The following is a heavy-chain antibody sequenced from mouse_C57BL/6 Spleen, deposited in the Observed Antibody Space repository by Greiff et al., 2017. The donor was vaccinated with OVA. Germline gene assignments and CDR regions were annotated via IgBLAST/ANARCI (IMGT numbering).Heavy chain of an antibody. J-gene: IGHJ1*03. Sequence: QEQLKQSGAELARPGASVKMSCKASGYTFTSYTMHWVKQRPGQGLEWIGYINPSSGYTKYNQKFKDKATLTADKSSSTAYMQLSSLTSEDSAVYYCASYYGSSHHWYFDVWGTGTTVTVSS. V-gene: IGHV1-4*01. CDR1: GYTFTSYT. CDR2: INPSSGYT. D-gene: IGHD1-1*01. CDR3: ASYYGSSHHWYFDV.